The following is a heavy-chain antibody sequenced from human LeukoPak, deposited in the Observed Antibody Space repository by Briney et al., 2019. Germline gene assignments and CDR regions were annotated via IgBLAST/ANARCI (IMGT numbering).Heavy chain of an antibody. V-gene: IGHV1-8*01. J-gene: IGHJ6*02. CDR1: GYTFTSYD. Sequence: ASVKVSCKASGYTFTSYDINWVRQATGQGLEWMGWMNPNSGNTGYAQKFQGRVTMTRNTSISTAYMELSSLRSEDTAVYYCARSGGRITMVRGVINYYYYGMDVWGQGTTVTVSS. CDR3: ARSGGRITMVRGVINYYYYGMDV. D-gene: IGHD3-10*01. CDR2: MNPNSGNT.